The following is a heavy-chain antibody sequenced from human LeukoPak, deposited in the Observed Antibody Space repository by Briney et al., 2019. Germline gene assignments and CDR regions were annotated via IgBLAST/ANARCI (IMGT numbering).Heavy chain of an antibody. CDR1: GFTFSNYA. D-gene: IGHD6-6*01. V-gene: IGHV3-23*01. CDR2: ISGSGGST. Sequence: GGSLRLSCAASGFTFSNYAMSWVRQAPGKGLEWVSAISGSGGSTYYADSVKGRFTISRDNSKNTLYLQMNSLRAEDTAVYYCAKADSSGDSMWYFDYWGQGTLVTVSS. J-gene: IGHJ4*02. CDR3: AKADSSGDSMWYFDY.